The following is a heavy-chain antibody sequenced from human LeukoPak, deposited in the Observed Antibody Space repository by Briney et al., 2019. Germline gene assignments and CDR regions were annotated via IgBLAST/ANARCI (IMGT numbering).Heavy chain of an antibody. V-gene: IGHV4-34*01. CDR1: GGSISSYY. CDR2: INHSGST. Sequence: PSETLSLTCTVSGGSISSYYWSWIRQPPGKGLEWIGEINHSGSTNYNPSLKSRVTISVDTSKNQFSLKLSSVTAADTAVYYCARGLNYYDSSGYYIDWGQGTLVTVSS. J-gene: IGHJ4*02. CDR3: ARGLNYYDSSGYYID. D-gene: IGHD3-22*01.